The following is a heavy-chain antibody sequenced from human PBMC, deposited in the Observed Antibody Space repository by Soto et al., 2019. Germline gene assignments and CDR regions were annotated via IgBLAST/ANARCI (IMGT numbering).Heavy chain of an antibody. D-gene: IGHD2-21*01. CDR2: IYYSGST. CDR3: ARDLQGRLWSPGAFDI. CDR1: GGSISSGDYY. V-gene: IGHV4-30-4*01. Sequence: SETLSLTCTVSGGSISSGDYYWSWIRQPPGKGLEWIGYIYYSGSTYYNPSLKSRVTISVDTSKNQFSLKLSSVTAADTAVYYCARDLQGRLWSPGAFDIWGQGTMVTVSS. J-gene: IGHJ3*02.